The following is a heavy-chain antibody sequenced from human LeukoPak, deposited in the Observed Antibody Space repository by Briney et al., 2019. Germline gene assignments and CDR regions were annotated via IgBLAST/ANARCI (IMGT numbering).Heavy chain of an antibody. V-gene: IGHV4-59*08. CDR2: IHHSGRT. Sequence: KPSETLSLTCTASGGTINTDCWSWIRQPPGKGLEWIGYIHHSGRTSHNPSLRGRVTISLDTSENQFSLRLSSVTDADTAVYYCARQICTSSSCVNMDVWGKGTTVTVSS. J-gene: IGHJ6*03. D-gene: IGHD2-2*01. CDR1: GGTINTDC. CDR3: ARQICTSSSCVNMDV.